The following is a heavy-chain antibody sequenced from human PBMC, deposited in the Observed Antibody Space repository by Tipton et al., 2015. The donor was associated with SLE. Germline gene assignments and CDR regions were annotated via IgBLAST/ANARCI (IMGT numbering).Heavy chain of an antibody. V-gene: IGHV4-38-2*01. CDR2: IYHSGST. D-gene: IGHD3-3*01. Sequence: TLSLTCAVSGYSISSGYYWGWIRQPPGKGLEWIGSIYHSGSTNYNPSLKSRVTISVDTSKNQFSLKPSSVTAADTAVYYCARVPYYDFWSAYDDAFDIWGQGTMVTVSS. CDR3: ARVPYYDFWSAYDDAFDI. J-gene: IGHJ3*02. CDR1: GYSISSGYY.